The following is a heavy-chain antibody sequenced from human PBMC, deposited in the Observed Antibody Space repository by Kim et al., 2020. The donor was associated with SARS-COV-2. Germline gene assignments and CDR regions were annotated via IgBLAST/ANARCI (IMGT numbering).Heavy chain of an antibody. D-gene: IGHD6-13*01. V-gene: IGHV3-30*18. Sequence: GGSLRLSCAASGFTFSSYGMHWVRQAPGKGLEWVAVISYDGSNKYYADSVKGRFTISRDNSKNTLTLQMNSLRAEDTAVYYCAKDLAAAASLYYYYGMDVWGQGTTVTVSS. J-gene: IGHJ6*02. CDR2: ISYDGSNK. CDR1: GFTFSSYG. CDR3: AKDLAAAASLYYYYGMDV.